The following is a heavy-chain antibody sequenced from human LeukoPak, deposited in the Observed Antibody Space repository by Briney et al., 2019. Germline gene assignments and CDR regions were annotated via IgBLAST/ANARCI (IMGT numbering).Heavy chain of an antibody. CDR2: IKQDGSEK. Sequence: GGSLRLSCAASGFTFSSYWMSWVRQAPGKGLEWVANIKQDGSEKYYVDSVKGRFTISRDNAKNSLYLQMNSLRAEDTAVYYCARDLPLYSGSYSDYWGQGTLVTVSS. V-gene: IGHV3-7*01. CDR1: GFTFSSYW. D-gene: IGHD1-26*01. J-gene: IGHJ4*02. CDR3: ARDLPLYSGSYSDY.